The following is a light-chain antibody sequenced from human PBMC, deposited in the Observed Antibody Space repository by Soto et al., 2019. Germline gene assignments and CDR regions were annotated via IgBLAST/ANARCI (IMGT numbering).Light chain of an antibody. J-gene: IGKJ5*01. CDR3: QQRSNWPPIT. CDR2: DAS. CDR1: QSVSSSY. V-gene: IGKV3-11*01. Sequence: EIVLSLSPGTLSLSPWERATLSCRASQSVSSSYLAWYQQKPGQAPRLLIYDASKRATGIPARFSGSGSGTDFTLTISSLEPEDFAVYYCQQRSNWPPITFGQGTRLEIK.